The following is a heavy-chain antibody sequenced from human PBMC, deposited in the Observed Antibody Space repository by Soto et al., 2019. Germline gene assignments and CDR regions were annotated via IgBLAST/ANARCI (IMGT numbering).Heavy chain of an antibody. CDR2: IYPGDSDA. D-gene: IGHD3-22*01. J-gene: IGHJ6*01. V-gene: IGHV5-51*01. CDR3: ARHGXRVYYDNSDYYYYGMDV. Sequence: GESLKISCKGSGYSFTIYWIGWVRQMPGKGLEWMRIIYPGDSDARYGPSFQGQVTISADKSISTAYLQWSSLKASDTAMYYCARHGXRVYYDNSDYYYYGMDVWGQGTTVTVSS. CDR1: GYSFTIYW.